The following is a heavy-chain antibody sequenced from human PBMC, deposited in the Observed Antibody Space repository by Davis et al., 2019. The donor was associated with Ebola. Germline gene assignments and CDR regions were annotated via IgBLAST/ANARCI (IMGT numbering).Heavy chain of an antibody. J-gene: IGHJ3*02. D-gene: IGHD3-22*01. CDR3: ARAPTEYYYDSSGYYLRPDAFDI. CDR2: IFYSGST. CDR1: GGSIDSGGYY. V-gene: IGHV4-31*03. Sequence: SETLSLTCTVSGGSIDSGGYYWSWIRQRPGKGLEWIGYIFYSGSTYYNPSLKSRVTISVDTSKNQFSLKLSSVTAADTAVYYCARAPTEYYYDSSGYYLRPDAFDIWGQGTMVTVSS.